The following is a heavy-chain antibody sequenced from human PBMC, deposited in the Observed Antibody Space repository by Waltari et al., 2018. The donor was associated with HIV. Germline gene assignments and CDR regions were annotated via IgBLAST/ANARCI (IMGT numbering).Heavy chain of an antibody. CDR3: VRGFGNYGFYFDY. Sequence: QVHLPQWGSGLFKPSGTLSLTCAVYGGSFSGYYWTWIRQSPGRGLERMGEIDHTGTSTYNPSLKGRVTMSVDTSKNQFALTLKSVTAADTAVYYCVRGFGNYGFYFDYWGQGKLVSVSS. V-gene: IGHV4-34*02. J-gene: IGHJ4*02. CDR2: IDHTGTS. D-gene: IGHD3-16*01. CDR1: GGSFSGYY.